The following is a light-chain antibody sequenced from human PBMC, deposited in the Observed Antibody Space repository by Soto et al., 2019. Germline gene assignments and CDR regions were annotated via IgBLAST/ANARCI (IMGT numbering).Light chain of an antibody. CDR3: SSHAGTYPGV. V-gene: IGLV2-11*01. J-gene: IGLJ3*02. Sequence: QSVLTQPRSVSGSPAQSVTISCTGTSSDVGGYNFVSWYQQLPGKAPKLMIYDVTKRPSGVPDRFSGSKSGNTASLTISGLQAEDEADYYCSSHAGTYPGVFGGGTKLTVL. CDR2: DVT. CDR1: SSDVGGYNF.